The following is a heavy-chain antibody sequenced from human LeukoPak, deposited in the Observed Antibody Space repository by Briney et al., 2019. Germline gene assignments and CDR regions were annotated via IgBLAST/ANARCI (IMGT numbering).Heavy chain of an antibody. CDR3: ARDSFPTVLLYYFGY. Sequence: GRSLRLSCAASGFTFSSHVMHWVRQAPGKGLEWVAVISNDGSNKYYADSVKGRFTISRDTSKNTLYLQMNSLRAEDTAVYYCARDSFPTVLLYYFGYWGQGALVTVSS. CDR1: GFTFSSHV. J-gene: IGHJ4*02. CDR2: ISNDGSNK. D-gene: IGHD4-17*01. V-gene: IGHV3-30*04.